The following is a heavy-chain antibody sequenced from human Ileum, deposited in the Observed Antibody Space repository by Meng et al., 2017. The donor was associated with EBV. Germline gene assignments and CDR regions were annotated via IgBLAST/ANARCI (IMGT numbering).Heavy chain of an antibody. Sequence: QVQPQAWGPGLVKPSGTLSLTCAVSGGSISSRDWWSWVRQSPGKGLEWIGEIYRGGGTNYNASLKSRVTISVDTSKNHFSLKLNSVTAADTAVYYCARVRVIPAAIGFDYWGQGTLVTVSS. J-gene: IGHJ4*02. CDR2: IYRGGGT. CDR3: ARVRVIPAAIGFDY. D-gene: IGHD2-2*02. CDR1: GGSISSRDW. V-gene: IGHV4-4*02.